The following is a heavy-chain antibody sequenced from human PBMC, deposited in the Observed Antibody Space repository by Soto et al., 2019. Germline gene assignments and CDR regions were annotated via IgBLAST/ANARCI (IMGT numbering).Heavy chain of an antibody. CDR3: ASTQGSGYCSSASSRNGMVV. CDR2: ISVYNGNT. CDR1: GDTISRSG. J-gene: IGHJ6*02. V-gene: IGHV1-18*01. D-gene: IGHD2-2*01. Sequence: GDPAKLSCKASGDTISRSGCTSVRRPPGQGLEWMGWISVYNGNTNYAQNLQGRVTTTTDTSTKTSYMDLRSLTFDDTAVYLYASTQGSGYCSSASSRNGMVVWG.